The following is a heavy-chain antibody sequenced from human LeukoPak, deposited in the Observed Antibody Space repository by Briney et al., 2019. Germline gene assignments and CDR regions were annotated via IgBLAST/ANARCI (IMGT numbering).Heavy chain of an antibody. CDR2: IWNSGNS. Sequence: PSETLSLTCTVSAGSINSGGYFWTWVRQHPGEGLEWIGYIWNSGNSYYNPSLSSRVIISADSSKSTFSLKLSSVTAADTAVYYCARYHCGSTYCPGDDFYGQGTLVTVSS. J-gene: IGHJ4*02. D-gene: IGHD2-2*01. V-gene: IGHV4-31*03. CDR1: AGSINSGGYF. CDR3: ARYHCGSTYCPGDDF.